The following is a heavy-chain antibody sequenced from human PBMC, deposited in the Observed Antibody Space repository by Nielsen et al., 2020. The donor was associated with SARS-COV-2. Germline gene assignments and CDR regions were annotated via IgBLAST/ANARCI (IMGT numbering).Heavy chain of an antibody. D-gene: IGHD2-15*01. V-gene: IGHV4-34*01. Sequence: SETLSLTCAVYGGSFSGYYWSWIRQPPGKGLEWSGEINHSGSTNYNPSLKSRVTISVDTSKNQFSLKLSSVTAADTAVYYCARGPGGPFVSVWGQGTTVTVSS. J-gene: IGHJ6*02. CDR3: ARGPGGPFVSV. CDR1: GGSFSGYY. CDR2: INHSGST.